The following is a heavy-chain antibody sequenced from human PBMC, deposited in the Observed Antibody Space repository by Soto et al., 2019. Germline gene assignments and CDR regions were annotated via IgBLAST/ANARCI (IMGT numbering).Heavy chain of an antibody. V-gene: IGHV3-48*01. Sequence: GGSLRLSCAASGFTFSSYSMNWVRQAPGKGLEWVSYISSSSSTIYYADSVKGRFTISRDNAKNSLYLQMDSLRAEDTAVYYCASQSSEWLLFASWGQGTLVTVSS. J-gene: IGHJ4*02. CDR2: ISSSSSTI. D-gene: IGHD5-12*01. CDR1: GFTFSSYS. CDR3: ASQSSEWLLFAS.